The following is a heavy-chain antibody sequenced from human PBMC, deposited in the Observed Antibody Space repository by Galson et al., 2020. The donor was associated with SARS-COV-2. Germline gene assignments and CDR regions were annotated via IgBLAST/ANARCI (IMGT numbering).Heavy chain of an antibody. CDR2: VYTSGST. Sequence: SETLSLTCSVSGVSTSSYYWSWIRQPAGKGLEWIGPVYTSGSTNYNPSLKSRVTMSVDTSKNQVSLKLSSVTAADTAIYYCASGNYYGSGSYYKSYFYAMDVWGQGTTVTVSS. CDR3: ASGNYYGSGSYYKSYFYAMDV. V-gene: IGHV4-4*07. D-gene: IGHD3-10*01. CDR1: GVSTSSYY. J-gene: IGHJ6*02.